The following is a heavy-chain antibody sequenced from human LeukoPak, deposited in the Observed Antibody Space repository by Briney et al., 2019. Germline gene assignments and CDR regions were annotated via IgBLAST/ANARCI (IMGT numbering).Heavy chain of an antibody. Sequence: GRSLRLSCAASGFTFSSYAMHWVRQAPGKGLGWGAVISYDGSNKYYADSVKGRFTISRDNSKNTLYLQMNSLRAEDTAVYYCAKFSDHYYGSGSSTTQDYWGQGTLVTVSS. V-gene: IGHV3-30-3*02. J-gene: IGHJ4*02. CDR3: AKFSDHYYGSGSSTTQDY. CDR1: GFTFSSYA. CDR2: ISYDGSNK. D-gene: IGHD3-10*01.